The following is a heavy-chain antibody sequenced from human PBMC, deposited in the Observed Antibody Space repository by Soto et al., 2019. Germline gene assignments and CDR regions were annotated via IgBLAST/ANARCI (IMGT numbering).Heavy chain of an antibody. CDR1: GFTFSSYA. J-gene: IGHJ4*02. V-gene: IGHV3-23*01. CDR3: AKDRGRGGWPFDY. CDR2: ISGSGGST. Sequence: EVQLLESGGGLVQPGGSLRLSCAASGFTFSSYAMSWVRQAPGKGLEWVSAISGSGGSTDYADSAKGRFTISRDNSQNTLYLQMNSLRAEDTAVYYCAKDRGRGGWPFDYWGQGTLATVSP. D-gene: IGHD6-19*01.